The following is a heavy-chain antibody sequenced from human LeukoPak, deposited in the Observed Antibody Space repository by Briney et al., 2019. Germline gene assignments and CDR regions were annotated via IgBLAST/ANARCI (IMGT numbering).Heavy chain of an antibody. CDR2: ISISRSYI. D-gene: IGHD3-22*01. V-gene: IGHV3-21*01. CDR3: ARDGGAYDSTGYYVYFDY. Sequence: PGGSLRLSCAASGFTFSSFSMNWVRQAPGKGLEWVSSISISRSYIYYADSVKGRFTISRDNAKNSLYLQMNSLRAEDTAVYYCARDGGAYDSTGYYVYFDYWGRGTLVTVSS. J-gene: IGHJ4*02. CDR1: GFTFSSFS.